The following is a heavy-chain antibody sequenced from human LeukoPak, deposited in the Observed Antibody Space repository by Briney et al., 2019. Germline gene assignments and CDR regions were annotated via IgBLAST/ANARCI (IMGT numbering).Heavy chain of an antibody. J-gene: IGHJ4*02. CDR2: ISSSSSTI. Sequence: PGGSLRLSCAASGFTFSSYSMNWVRQAPGRGLEWVSYISSSSSTIYYADSVRGRFTISRDNAENSLFLQMNSLRAEDTAVYYCARKAVPAFFFDYWGLGTLLTVSS. V-gene: IGHV3-48*04. D-gene: IGHD6-19*01. CDR1: GFTFSSYS. CDR3: ARKAVPAFFFDY.